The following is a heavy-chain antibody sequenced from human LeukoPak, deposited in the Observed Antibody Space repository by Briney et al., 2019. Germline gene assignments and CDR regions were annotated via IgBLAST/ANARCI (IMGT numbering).Heavy chain of an antibody. D-gene: IGHD4-17*01. J-gene: IGHJ4*02. V-gene: IGHV3-23*01. CDR3: AKQPTVITIFDY. CDR2: ISGSGGST. CDR1: RFTFSSYA. Sequence: GGSLRLSCAASRFTFSSYAMSWVRQAPGKGLEWVSAISGSGGSTYYADSVKGRFTISRDNSKNTLYLQMNSLRAEDTAVYYCAKQPTVITIFDYWGQGTLVTVSS.